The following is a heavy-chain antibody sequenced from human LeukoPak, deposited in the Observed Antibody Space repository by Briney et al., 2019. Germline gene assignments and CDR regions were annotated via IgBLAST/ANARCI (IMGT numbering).Heavy chain of an antibody. D-gene: IGHD2-8*02. J-gene: IGHJ4*02. V-gene: IGHV3-15*01. CDR2: IKSKTDGGTI. CDR1: GFTFSNAW. CDR3: TTDLPGGDFDY. Sequence: PGGSLRLSCAASGFTFSNAWMNWVRQAPGKGLEWVGRIKSKTDGGTIDYAAPVKGRFTISRDDSKHMVYLQIHSLKNEDTAVYFCTTDLPGGDFDYWGQGTLVTVSS.